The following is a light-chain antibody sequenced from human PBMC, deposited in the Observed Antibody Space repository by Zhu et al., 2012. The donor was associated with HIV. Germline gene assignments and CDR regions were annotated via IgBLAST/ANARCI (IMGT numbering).Light chain of an antibody. J-gene: IGKJ4*01. V-gene: IGKV1-9*01. Sequence: DIQLTQSPSFLSASVGDRVTITCRASQGISNHLAWYRQKPGKAPKLLIHGASVLQSGVPSRFSGSGSGTEFTLTISSLQPEDFATYFCQHLTLYPTFGGGSKVEIK. CDR2: GAS. CDR3: QHLTLYPT. CDR1: QGISNH.